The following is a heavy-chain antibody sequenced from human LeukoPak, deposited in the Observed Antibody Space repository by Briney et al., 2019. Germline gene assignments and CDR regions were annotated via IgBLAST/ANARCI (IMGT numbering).Heavy chain of an antibody. CDR2: IKQDGTEK. CDR1: GFTFSSYW. J-gene: IGHJ3*02. D-gene: IGHD3-3*01. V-gene: IGHV3-7*01. Sequence: GGSLRLSCVVSGFTFSSYWMSWVRQAPGKGLEWVANIKQDGTEKYYVDSVKGRFTISRDNAKNSLYLQMNSLRAEDTAVYYCARGVEIFGVHMPGGDAFDIWGQGTMVTVSS. CDR3: ARGVEIFGVHMPGGDAFDI.